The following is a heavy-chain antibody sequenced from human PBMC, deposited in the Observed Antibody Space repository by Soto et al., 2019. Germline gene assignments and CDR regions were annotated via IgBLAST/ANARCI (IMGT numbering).Heavy chain of an antibody. Sequence: QVQLQESGPGLVKPSQTLSLTCTVSGGSISSGDYYWSWIRQPPGKGLEWIGYIYYSGSTYYNPSLKSRVTISVDTSKNQFSLKLSSVTAADTAVYYCARDQGLTIFGANHNWFDPWGQGTLVTVSS. CDR1: GGSISSGDYY. CDR3: ARDQGLTIFGANHNWFDP. V-gene: IGHV4-30-4*01. J-gene: IGHJ5*02. CDR2: IYYSGST. D-gene: IGHD3-3*01.